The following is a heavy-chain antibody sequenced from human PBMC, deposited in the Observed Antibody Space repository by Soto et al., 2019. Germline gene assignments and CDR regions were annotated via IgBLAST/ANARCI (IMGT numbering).Heavy chain of an antibody. CDR3: ASGGIAAAGTPLYYYGMDV. J-gene: IGHJ6*02. CDR2: ISSSSSYI. V-gene: IGHV3-21*01. D-gene: IGHD6-13*01. CDR1: GFTFSSYS. Sequence: LRLSCAASGFTFSSYSMNWVRQAPGKGLEWVSSISSSSSYIYYADSVKGRFTISRDNAKNSLYLQMNSLRAEDTAVYYCASGGIAAAGTPLYYYGMDVWGQGTTVTVSS.